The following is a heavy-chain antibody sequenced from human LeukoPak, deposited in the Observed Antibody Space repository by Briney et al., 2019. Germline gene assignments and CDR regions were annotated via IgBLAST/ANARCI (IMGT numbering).Heavy chain of an antibody. Sequence: ASVKVSCKASGYTFTGYYMHWVRQASGQGLEWMGWINPNSGGTNYAQKFQGRVTMTRDTSISTAYMELSRLRSDDTAVYYCARDSGSGYYTDWFDPWGQGTLVTVSS. CDR2: INPNSGGT. CDR3: ARDSGSGYYTDWFDP. J-gene: IGHJ5*02. V-gene: IGHV1-2*02. CDR1: GYTFTGYY. D-gene: IGHD3-3*01.